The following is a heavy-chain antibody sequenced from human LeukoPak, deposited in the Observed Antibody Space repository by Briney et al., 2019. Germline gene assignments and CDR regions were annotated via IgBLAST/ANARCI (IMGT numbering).Heavy chain of an antibody. CDR2: IRSKAYGGTT. J-gene: IGHJ4*02. D-gene: IGHD5-12*01. CDR3: TRVSGYGSFDY. CDR1: GFTFGDYA. V-gene: IGHV3-49*04. Sequence: GGSLRLSCTASGFTFGDYAMSWVRQAPGKGLEGVGFIRSKAYGGTTEYAASVKGRFTISRDDSKSIAYLQMNSLKTEDTAVYYCTRVSGYGSFDYWGQGTLVTVSS.